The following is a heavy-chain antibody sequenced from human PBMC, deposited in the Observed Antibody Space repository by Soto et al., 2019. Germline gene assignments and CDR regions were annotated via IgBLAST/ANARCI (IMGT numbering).Heavy chain of an antibody. CDR2: ISSSSSYT. CDR1: GFTFSDYY. Sequence: GGSLRLSCAASGFTFSDYYMSWIRQAPGKGLEWVSYISSSSSYTNYADSVKGRFTISRDNAKNSLYLQMNSLRAEDTAVYYCARGYSGYDRTFDYWGQGTLVTVSS. CDR3: ARGYSGYDRTFDY. J-gene: IGHJ4*02. V-gene: IGHV3-11*06. D-gene: IGHD5-12*01.